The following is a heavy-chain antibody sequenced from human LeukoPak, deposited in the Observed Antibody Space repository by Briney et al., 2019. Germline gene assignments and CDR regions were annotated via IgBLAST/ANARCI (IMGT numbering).Heavy chain of an antibody. CDR3: ARVRYYYDSSGLYYFDY. CDR1: GFTFSSYG. CDR2: ISYDGSNK. J-gene: IGHJ4*02. D-gene: IGHD3-22*01. Sequence: PGRSLRLSCAASGFTFSSYGMHWVRQAPGKGLEWVAVISYDGSNKYYADSVKGRFTISRDNSKNTLYLQMNSLRAEDTAVYYCARVRYYYDSSGLYYFDYWGQGTLVTVSS. V-gene: IGHV3-30*03.